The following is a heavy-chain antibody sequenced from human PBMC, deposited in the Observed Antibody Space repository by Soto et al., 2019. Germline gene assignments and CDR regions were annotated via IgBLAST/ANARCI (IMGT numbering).Heavy chain of an antibody. D-gene: IGHD6-19*01. CDR2: IYYSGST. Sequence: SETLSLTCTVSGGSISSYYWSWIRQPPGKGLEWIGYIYYSGSTKYNPSLKSRVTISVDKSKNQFSLKLSSVTAADTAVYYCAREGYSSGWYDYWGQGTLVTVSS. CDR3: AREGYSSGWYDY. V-gene: IGHV4-59*01. CDR1: GGSISSYY. J-gene: IGHJ4*02.